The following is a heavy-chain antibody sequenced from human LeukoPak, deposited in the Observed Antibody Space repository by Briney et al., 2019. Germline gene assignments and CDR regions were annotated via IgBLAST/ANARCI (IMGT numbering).Heavy chain of an antibody. V-gene: IGHV3-23*01. CDR2: ISGSGGST. J-gene: IGHJ5*02. D-gene: IGHD4-17*01. CDR3: AKTLDYDWFNP. CDR1: GFTFSSYS. Sequence: GGSLRLSCAASGFTFSSYSMNWVRQAPGKGLEWVSAISGSGGSTYYADSVKGRFTISRDNSKNTLYLQMNSLRAEDAAVYYCAKTLDYDWFNPWGQGTLVTVSS.